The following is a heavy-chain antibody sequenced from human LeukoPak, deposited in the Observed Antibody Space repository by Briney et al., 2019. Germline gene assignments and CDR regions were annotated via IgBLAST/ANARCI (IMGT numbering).Heavy chain of an antibody. CDR2: MYFSGIT. D-gene: IGHD6-6*01. J-gene: IGHJ4*02. V-gene: IGHV4-31*03. CDR3: ARDGYSSSSYFDY. CDR1: GVSISGGGYY. Sequence: SETLSLTCTVSGVSISGGGYYWSWIRQHPGKGLEWIGYMYFSGITSYNPSLKSRVTISVDTSKNQFSLKLSSVTAADTAVYYCARDGYSSSSYFDYWGQGTLVTVSS.